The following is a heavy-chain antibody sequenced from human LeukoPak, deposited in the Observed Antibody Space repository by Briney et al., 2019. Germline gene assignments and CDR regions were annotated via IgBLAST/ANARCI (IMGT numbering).Heavy chain of an antibody. Sequence: PSETLSLTCTVPDASISGYYWSWIRQPPGEGLEWIAYFYYTGTRNYNPSLKSRVTVSVDTSKNQFSLTLTSVTAADTAVYYCASVLYGANGFDYWGQGTPVTVSS. V-gene: IGHV4-59*01. CDR1: DASISGYY. CDR2: FYYTGTR. CDR3: ASVLYGANGFDY. D-gene: IGHD4-23*01. J-gene: IGHJ4*02.